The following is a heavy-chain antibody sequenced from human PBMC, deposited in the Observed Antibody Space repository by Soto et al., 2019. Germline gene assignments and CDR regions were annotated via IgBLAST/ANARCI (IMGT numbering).Heavy chain of an antibody. CDR3: ARVGSYCSVGSCTHYDGMDV. D-gene: IGHD2-15*01. Sequence: QVQLVQSGAEVKKPGSSVKVSCKASGGTFSSYAISWVRQAPGQGLEWMGGIIPIFGTANYAQKFQGRVTITADKSTSTAYMERSSLRSEDTAVYYCARVGSYCSVGSCTHYDGMDVWGQGTTVTVSS. CDR1: GGTFSSYA. CDR2: IIPIFGTA. V-gene: IGHV1-69*06. J-gene: IGHJ6*02.